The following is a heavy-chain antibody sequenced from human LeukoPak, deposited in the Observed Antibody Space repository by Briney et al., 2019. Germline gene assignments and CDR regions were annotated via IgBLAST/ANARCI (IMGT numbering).Heavy chain of an antibody. Sequence: GGSLRLSCVASGFPFSSYWMTWVRQAPGKGLEWVANIKQDGSKKPYVDSVKGRFTISRDNAKNSLYLQMNSLRAEDTAIYYCTRVGYIDEGIDYWGQGTLVTVSS. CDR1: GFPFSSYW. CDR3: TRVGYIDEGIDY. CDR2: IKQDGSKK. D-gene: IGHD5-24*01. J-gene: IGHJ4*02. V-gene: IGHV3-7*04.